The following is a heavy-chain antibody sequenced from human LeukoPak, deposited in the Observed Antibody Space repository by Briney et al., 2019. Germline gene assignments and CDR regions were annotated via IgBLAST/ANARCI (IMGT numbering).Heavy chain of an antibody. CDR3: ARLRYCSGGSCYFFDY. CDR1: GFTFSSYR. V-gene: IGHV3-74*01. Sequence: GGSLRLSCAASGFTFSSYRMNWVRQAPGKGLVWVSRIASDGSSTTYADSVKGRFSISRDNAKNTLYLQMNSLRVEDTAVYYCARLRYCSGGSCYFFDYWGQGTLVTVSS. CDR2: IASDGSST. J-gene: IGHJ4*02. D-gene: IGHD2-15*01.